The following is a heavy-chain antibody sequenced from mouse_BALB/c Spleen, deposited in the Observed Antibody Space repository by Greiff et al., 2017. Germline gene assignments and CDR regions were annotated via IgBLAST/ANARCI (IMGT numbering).Heavy chain of an antibody. D-gene: IGHD2-14*01. J-gene: IGHJ3*01. V-gene: IGHV2-6-2*01. Sequence: VKLMESGPDLVAPSQSLSITCTVSGFSLTSFGVHWVRQPPGKGLEWMVVIWSDGSTTYNSALISRLSISKDNSKSQVFLKLNSLQTDDTATYYCATYRYDGGGWFAYWGQGTLVTVSA. CDR2: IWSDGST. CDR1: GFSLTSFG. CDR3: ATYRYDGGGWFAY.